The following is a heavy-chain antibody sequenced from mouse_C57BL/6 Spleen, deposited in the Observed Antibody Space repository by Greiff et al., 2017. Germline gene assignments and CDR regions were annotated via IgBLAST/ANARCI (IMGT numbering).Heavy chain of an antibody. CDR3: ARIYYGYDGIDY. CDR2: IHPNSGST. V-gene: IGHV1-64*01. Sequence: VQLQQPGAELVKPGASVKLSCKASGYTFTSYWMHWVKQRPGQGLEWIGMIHPNSGSTNYNEKFKSKATQTVDKSSSTAYMQLSSLTSADSAVYYCARIYYGYDGIDYWGQGTTLTVSS. J-gene: IGHJ2*01. D-gene: IGHD2-2*01. CDR1: GYTFTSYW.